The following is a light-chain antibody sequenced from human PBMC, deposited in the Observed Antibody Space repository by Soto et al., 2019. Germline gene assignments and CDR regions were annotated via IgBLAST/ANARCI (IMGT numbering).Light chain of an antibody. V-gene: IGLV2-14*01. Sequence: QSALTQPASVSGSPGQSITISCTGTSSDVGGYNYVSWYQQHPGKAPKLMIYDVSNRHSGVSNRFSGSKSGNTASRTISGLQAEDEADYYCSSYTSGSTVVFGGGTKLTVL. CDR3: SSYTSGSTVV. J-gene: IGLJ2*01. CDR1: SSDVGGYNY. CDR2: DVS.